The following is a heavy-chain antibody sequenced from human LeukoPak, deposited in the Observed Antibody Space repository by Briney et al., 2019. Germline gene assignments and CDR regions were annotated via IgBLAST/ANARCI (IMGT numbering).Heavy chain of an antibody. D-gene: IGHD3-3*01. CDR1: GGSISSYY. V-gene: IGHV4-59*01. J-gene: IGHJ4*02. Sequence: KSSETLSLTCTVSGGSISSYYWSRIRQPPGKGLEWIGYIYYSGSTNYNPSLKSRVTISVDTSKNQFSLKLSSVTAADTAVYYCARDNPYDFSSGEERGAYFDYWGQGTLVTVSS. CDR2: IYYSGST. CDR3: ARDNPYDFSSGEERGAYFDY.